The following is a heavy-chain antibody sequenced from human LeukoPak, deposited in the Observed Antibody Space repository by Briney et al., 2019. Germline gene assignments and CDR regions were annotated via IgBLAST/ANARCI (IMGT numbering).Heavy chain of an antibody. J-gene: IGHJ4*02. CDR2: ISASTINT. Sequence: GGSLRLSCVASGFTFSSYAMTWVRQAPGKGLEWVSTISASTINTHYADSVKGRFTISRDNPKNTLFLRMNSLRAEDTAIYYCTRVGFIDEGIDYWGQGTLVAVSS. V-gene: IGHV3-23*01. CDR3: TRVGFIDEGIDY. CDR1: GFTFSSYA. D-gene: IGHD1-26*01.